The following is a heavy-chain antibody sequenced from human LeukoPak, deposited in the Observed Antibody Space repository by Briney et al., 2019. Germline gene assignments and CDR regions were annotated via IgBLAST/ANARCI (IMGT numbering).Heavy chain of an antibody. V-gene: IGHV3-48*01. CDR1: GFTFSSYS. J-gene: IGHJ4*02. CDR3: ARSYYGSGSYYPFDY. D-gene: IGHD3-10*01. CDR2: ISSSSSTI. Sequence: GGSLRLSCAASGFTFSSYSMNWVRQAPGKGLEWVSYISSSSSTIYYADSVKGRFTIYSENAKNSLYLQMNSLRAEDTAVYYCARSYYGSGSYYPFDYWGQGTLVTVSS.